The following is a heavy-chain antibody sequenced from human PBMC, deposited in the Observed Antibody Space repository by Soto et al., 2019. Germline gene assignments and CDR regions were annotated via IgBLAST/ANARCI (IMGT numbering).Heavy chain of an antibody. CDR2: IYWDDDK. CDR1: GFSLSSTRMP. V-gene: IGHV2-5*02. CDR3: AHIVVAGLGYYFDY. J-gene: IGHJ4*02. D-gene: IGHD6-19*01. Sequence: QITLKESGPTLVKPTQTLTLTSTFSGFSLSSTRMPVGWIRQPPGKALEWLALIYWDDDKRYSPFLKSRLTITKDTSKNQVVLTMSNMDPVDTARYYCAHIVVAGLGYYFDYWGQGTLVTVSS.